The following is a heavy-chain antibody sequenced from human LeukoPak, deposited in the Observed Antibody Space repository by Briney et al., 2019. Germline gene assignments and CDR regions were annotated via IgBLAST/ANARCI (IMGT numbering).Heavy chain of an antibody. CDR1: GYTFTGYY. J-gene: IGHJ2*01. D-gene: IGHD2-15*01. Sequence: ASVKVSCKASGYTFTGYYIHWVRQAPGLGREWMGWINPNSGGTKYSQKFQGRVTMTRDTSISTAYMELSRLRSDDTAVYHCARVALGSWYFDLWGRGTLLTVSS. V-gene: IGHV1-2*02. CDR2: INPNSGGT. CDR3: ARVALGSWYFDL.